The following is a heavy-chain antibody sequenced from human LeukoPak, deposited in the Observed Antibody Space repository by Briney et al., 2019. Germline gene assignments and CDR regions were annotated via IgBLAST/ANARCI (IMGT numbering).Heavy chain of an antibody. Sequence: ASVKVSCKASGYTFTGYYMHWVRQAPGQGLEWMGWINPNSGGTNYAQKFQGRVTMTRDTSISTAYMELSRLRSDDTAVYCCASMTRYCSGGSCYALDYWGQGTLVTVSS. J-gene: IGHJ4*02. V-gene: IGHV1-2*02. CDR3: ASMTRYCSGGSCYALDY. CDR2: INPNSGGT. D-gene: IGHD2-15*01. CDR1: GYTFTGYY.